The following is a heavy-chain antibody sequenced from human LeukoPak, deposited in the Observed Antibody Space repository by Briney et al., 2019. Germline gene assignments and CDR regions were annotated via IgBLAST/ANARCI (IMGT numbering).Heavy chain of an antibody. CDR3: AKDGTTGTTPFFDY. V-gene: IGHV3-23*01. D-gene: IGHD1-1*01. J-gene: IGHJ4*02. Sequence: GGSLGLSCAASGFTFDDYTMHWVRLAPGKGLEWVSLISWSGVTTYYADSVKGRFTISRDNSKNTLYLQMNSLRAEDTAVYYCAKDGTTGTTPFFDYWGRGTLVTVSS. CDR1: GFTFDDYT. CDR2: ISWSGVTT.